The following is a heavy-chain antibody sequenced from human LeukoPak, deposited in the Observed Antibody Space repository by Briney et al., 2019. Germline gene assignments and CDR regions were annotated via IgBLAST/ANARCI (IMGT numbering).Heavy chain of an antibody. D-gene: IGHD5-18*01. J-gene: IGHJ4*02. CDR1: GFSLSTSGVG. Sequence: SGPTLVKPTQTLTLTCTFSGFSLSTSGVGVGWIRQPPGKALEWLALIYWNDDKRYSPSLKSRLTITKDTSRNQVVLTMTNMDPVDTATYYCAHIGHSYGYGDYWGQGALVTVSS. CDR3: AHIGHSYGYGDY. V-gene: IGHV2-5*01. CDR2: IYWNDDK.